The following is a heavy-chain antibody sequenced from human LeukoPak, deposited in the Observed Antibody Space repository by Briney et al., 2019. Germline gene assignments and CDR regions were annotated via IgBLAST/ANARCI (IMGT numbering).Heavy chain of an antibody. Sequence: GGSLRLSCAASGFTFSSYAMSWVRQAPGKGLEWVSAISGSGGSTYYADSVRGRFTISRDDSKNTLYLQMNSLTADDTAVYCCAKTGSGGSYYYYYMDVWGKGTTVTISS. CDR2: ISGSGGST. CDR1: GFTFSSYA. V-gene: IGHV3-23*01. J-gene: IGHJ6*03. D-gene: IGHD1-26*01. CDR3: AKTGSGGSYYYYYMDV.